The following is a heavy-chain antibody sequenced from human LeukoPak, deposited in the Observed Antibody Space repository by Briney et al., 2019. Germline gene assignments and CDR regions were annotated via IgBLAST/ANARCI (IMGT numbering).Heavy chain of an antibody. CDR3: ARLAVYGGSDY. CDR2: IYHSGST. CDR1: GYSISSGYY. Sequence: PSETLSLTCTVSGYSISSGYYWGWIRQPPGKGLEWIGSIYHSGSTNYNPSLKSRVTISVDTSKTQFSLKLSSVTAADTAVYYCARLAVYGGSDYWGQGTLVTVSS. V-gene: IGHV4-38-2*02. D-gene: IGHD4-23*01. J-gene: IGHJ4*02.